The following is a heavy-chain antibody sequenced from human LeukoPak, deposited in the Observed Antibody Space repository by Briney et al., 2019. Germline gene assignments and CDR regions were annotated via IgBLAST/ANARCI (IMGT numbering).Heavy chain of an antibody. CDR1: GFTLSSYA. D-gene: IGHD3-10*01. CDR3: AKDTARGVVAYYFDY. CDR2: ISGSGGST. Sequence: PGGSLRLSCAASGFTLSSYAMSWVRQAPGKGLEWVSAISGSGGSTYYADSVKGRFTISRDNSKNTLYLQMNSLRAEDTALYYCAKDTARGVVAYYFDYWGQGTLVTVSS. V-gene: IGHV3-23*01. J-gene: IGHJ4*02.